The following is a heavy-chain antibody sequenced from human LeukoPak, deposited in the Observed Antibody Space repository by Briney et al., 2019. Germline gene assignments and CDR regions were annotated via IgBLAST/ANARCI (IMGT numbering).Heavy chain of an antibody. J-gene: IGHJ4*02. CDR3: ARGLSRMVRGVIITGDMYYFDY. V-gene: IGHV4-31*03. D-gene: IGHD3-10*01. CDR2: IYYSGST. Sequence: SETLSLTCTVSGGSISSGGYYWSWIRQHPGKGLEWIGYIYYSGSTYYNPSLKSRVTISVDTSKNQFSLKLSSVTAVDTAVYYCARGLSRMVRGVIITGDMYYFDYWGQGTLVTVSS. CDR1: GGSISSGGYY.